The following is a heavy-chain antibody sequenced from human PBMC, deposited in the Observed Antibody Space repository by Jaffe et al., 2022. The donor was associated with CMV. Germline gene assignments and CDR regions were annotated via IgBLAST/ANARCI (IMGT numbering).Heavy chain of an antibody. CDR2: INHSGST. V-gene: IGHV4-34*01. J-gene: IGHJ4*02. CDR3: ARVTLYDYVWGSYRYTSRGKYYFDY. Sequence: QVQLQQWGAGLLKPSETLSLTCAVYGGSFSGYYWSWIRQPPGKGLEWIGEINHSGSTNYNPSLKSRVTISVDTSKNQFSLKLSSVTAADTAVYYCARVTLYDYVWGSYRYTSRGKYYFDYWGQGTLVTVSS. D-gene: IGHD3-16*02. CDR1: GGSFSGYY.